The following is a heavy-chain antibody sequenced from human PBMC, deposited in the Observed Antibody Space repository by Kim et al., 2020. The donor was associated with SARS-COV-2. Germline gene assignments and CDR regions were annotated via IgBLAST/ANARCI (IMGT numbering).Heavy chain of an antibody. Sequence: GESVKISCKGSGYSFTSYWIGWVRQMPGKGLEWMGIIYPGDSDTRYSPSFQGQVTISADKSISTAYLQWSSLKASDTAMYYCARLGSTVVGAVGPAGYYFDYWGQGTLVTVSS. CDR2: IYPGDSDT. V-gene: IGHV5-51*01. J-gene: IGHJ4*02. D-gene: IGHD1-26*01. CDR1: GYSFTSYW. CDR3: ARLGSTVVGAVGPAGYYFDY.